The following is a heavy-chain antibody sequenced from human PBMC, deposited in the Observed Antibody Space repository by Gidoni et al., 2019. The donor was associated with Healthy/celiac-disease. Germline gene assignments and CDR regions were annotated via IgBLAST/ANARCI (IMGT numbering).Heavy chain of an antibody. D-gene: IGHD6-19*01. Sequence: EVQLVESGGGLVQPGGSLRLSCAASGFTFSSYSMNWVRQAPGKGLEWVSYISSSSSTIYYADSVKGRFTISRDNAKNSLYLQMNSLRAEDTAVYYCARDSSGWRINFDYWGQGTLVTVSS. V-gene: IGHV3-48*01. J-gene: IGHJ4*02. CDR3: ARDSSGWRINFDY. CDR1: GFTFSSYS. CDR2: ISSSSSTI.